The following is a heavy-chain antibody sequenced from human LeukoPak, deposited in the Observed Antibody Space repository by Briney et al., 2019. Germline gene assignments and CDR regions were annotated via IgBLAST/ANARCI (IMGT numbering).Heavy chain of an antibody. V-gene: IGHV3-30*02. CDR3: ARALNW. CDR2: IRYDGSHK. CDR1: GFTFSSYG. J-gene: IGHJ4*02. Sequence: GGSLRLSRAASGFTFSSYGMHWVRQAPGKGLEWVAFIRYDGSHKYYVDSVKGRFTISRDNSKNTLYLQMSSLRAEDTAVYYCARALNWWGQGTLVTVSS.